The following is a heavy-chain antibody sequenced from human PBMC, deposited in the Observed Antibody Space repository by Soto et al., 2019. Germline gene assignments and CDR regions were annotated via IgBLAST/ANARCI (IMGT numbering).Heavy chain of an antibody. Sequence: QVQLRESGPGLVKPSGTLSLTCAVSGGSIGSINWWSWVRQPPGKGLEWIGEIYHSGSTNYNPSLKSRVTISVDKSKNQFSLKLSTVTAADTAVYYCARVSGSYYYGMDVWGQGTSVTVSS. D-gene: IGHD1-26*01. CDR1: GGSIGSINW. J-gene: IGHJ6*02. CDR2: IYHSGST. CDR3: ARVSGSYYYGMDV. V-gene: IGHV4-4*02.